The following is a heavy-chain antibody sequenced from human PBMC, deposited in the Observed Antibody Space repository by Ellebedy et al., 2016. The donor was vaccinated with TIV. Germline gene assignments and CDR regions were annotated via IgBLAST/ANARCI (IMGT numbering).Heavy chain of an antibody. J-gene: IGHJ4*02. CDR3: ARDFRATVTRTGDY. Sequence: GESLKISCAASGFTFSSYSMNWVRQAPGKGLECVSSISSSSSYIYYADSVKGRFTISRDNAKNSLYLQMNSLRAEDTAVYYCARDFRATVTRTGDYWGQGTLVTVSS. CDR2: ISSSSSYI. V-gene: IGHV3-21*01. CDR1: GFTFSSYS. D-gene: IGHD4-17*01.